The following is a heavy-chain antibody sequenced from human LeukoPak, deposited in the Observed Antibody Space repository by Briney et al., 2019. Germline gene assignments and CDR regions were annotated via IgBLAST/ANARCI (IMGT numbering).Heavy chain of an antibody. D-gene: IGHD3-3*01. CDR2: ISSSSNYI. J-gene: IGHJ4*02. V-gene: IGHV3-21*01. CDR3: ARGAWSGYPYHFDY. CDR1: GFTFSTLI. Sequence: GGSLRLSCTASGFTFSTLIMNWVRQAPGKGLEWVSSISSSSNYIYYADSVKGRFTISRDSAKNSLYLQMNSLRAEDTAVYYCARGAWSGYPYHFDYWGQGTLVTVSS.